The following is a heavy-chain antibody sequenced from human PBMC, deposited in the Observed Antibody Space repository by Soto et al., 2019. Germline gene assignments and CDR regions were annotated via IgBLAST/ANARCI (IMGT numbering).Heavy chain of an antibody. CDR2: ISGSGGST. J-gene: IGHJ6*02. V-gene: IGHV3-23*01. CDR1: GFTFSSYA. CDR3: AKAHCTANDDGDYDRREG. D-gene: IGHD4-17*01. Sequence: LGGSLRLSCAASGFTFSSYAMSWVRQAPGKGLEWVSAISGSGGSTYYADSVKGRFTISRDNSKNTLYLQMNSLRAEDTAVYYCAKAHCTANDDGDYDRREGWSQGTTGTV.